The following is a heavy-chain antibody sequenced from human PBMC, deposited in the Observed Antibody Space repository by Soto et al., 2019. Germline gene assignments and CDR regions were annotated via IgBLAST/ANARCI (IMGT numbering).Heavy chain of an antibody. CDR2: IYWDGDK. Sequence: QITLKESGPTLVKPTQTLTVTCTFSGFSLSTSGVGVAWIRQPPGKALEWLALIYWDGDKRYSPFLKSRLTITKDTPENQVVLTSTNMDPVDTATYYCAHKGGRGAGMDVWGQGTTVTVSS. D-gene: IGHD2-15*01. J-gene: IGHJ6*02. CDR3: AHKGGRGAGMDV. CDR1: GFSLSTSGVG. V-gene: IGHV2-5*02.